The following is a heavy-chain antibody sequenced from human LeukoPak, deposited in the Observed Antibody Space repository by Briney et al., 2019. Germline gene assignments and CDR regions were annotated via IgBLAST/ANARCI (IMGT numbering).Heavy chain of an antibody. V-gene: IGHV1-2*02. CDR3: ARDERFCNGDNHYPDLGY. CDR2: INPNTGDT. Sequence: ASVKVSCKASGYTFTGYYLFWVRQAPGQGLEWMGWINPNTGDTRYGQKFQGRVTLTRDTSVRTTYMELSSLRSDDTAVYYCARDERFCNGDNHYPDLGYWGQGTLVTVSS. D-gene: IGHD2-15*01. J-gene: IGHJ4*02. CDR1: GYTFTGYY.